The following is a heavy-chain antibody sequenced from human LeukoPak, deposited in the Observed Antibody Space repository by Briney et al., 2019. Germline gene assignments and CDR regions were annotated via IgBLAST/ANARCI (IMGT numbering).Heavy chain of an antibody. D-gene: IGHD3-10*01. Sequence: PGGSLRLSCTASGFIFGDYAMSWVRQAPGKGLEWVGFIRSKACGGTTEYAAAVKGRFTISRDDSKGIAYLQMNSLKTEDTAVYYCTRDLDYYGSGSYSGYWGQGTLVTVSS. CDR2: IRSKACGGTT. J-gene: IGHJ4*02. V-gene: IGHV3-49*04. CDR1: GFIFGDYA. CDR3: TRDLDYYGSGSYSGY.